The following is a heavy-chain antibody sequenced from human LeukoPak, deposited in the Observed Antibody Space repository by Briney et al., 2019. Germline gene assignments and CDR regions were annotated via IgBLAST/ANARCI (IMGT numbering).Heavy chain of an antibody. D-gene: IGHD6-13*01. Sequence: SETLSLTCAVYGGSFSGYYWSWIRQPPGKGLEWIGEINHSGSTNYNPSLKSRVTISVDTSKNQFSLKLSSVTAADTAVYYCARVRQRLVGGPFDYWGQGTLVTVSS. CDR2: INHSGST. V-gene: IGHV4-34*01. J-gene: IGHJ4*02. CDR1: GGSFSGYY. CDR3: ARVRQRLVGGPFDY.